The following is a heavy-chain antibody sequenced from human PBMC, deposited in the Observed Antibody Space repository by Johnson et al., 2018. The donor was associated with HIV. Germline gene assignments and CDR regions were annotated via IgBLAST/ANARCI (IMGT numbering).Heavy chain of an antibody. D-gene: IGHD5-24*01. J-gene: IGHJ3*02. V-gene: IGHV3-33*03. CDR3: AKELRLHRAFDI. Sequence: QVQLVEFGGGVVQPGRSLRLSCVTSGFTFSSYGMHWVRQAPGKGLEWVAVIWYDGSEKYYADSVKGRFTISRDKPKNTLYLQMNSLRAEDTAVYYCAKELRLHRAFDIWGQGTMVTVSS. CDR1: GFTFSSYG. CDR2: IWYDGSEK.